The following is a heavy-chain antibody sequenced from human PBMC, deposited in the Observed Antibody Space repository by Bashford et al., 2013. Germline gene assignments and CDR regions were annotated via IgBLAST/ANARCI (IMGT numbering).Heavy chain of an antibody. J-gene: IGHJ4*02. V-gene: IGHV4-59*01. CDR2: ICYRRDT. CDR1: GGSISSYY. Sequence: SETLSLTCTVSGGSISSYYWSWIRQPPGKGLEWIGHICYRRDTNYNPSLKSRATISIDTSKNQFSLKLSSVTAADTAVYYCARAVPSRGWLRQIYYFDYWGQGTLVTVSS. CDR3: ARAVPSRGWLRQIYYFDY. D-gene: IGHD5-12*01.